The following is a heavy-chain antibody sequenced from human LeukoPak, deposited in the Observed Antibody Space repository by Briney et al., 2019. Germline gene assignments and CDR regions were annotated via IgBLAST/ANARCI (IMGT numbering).Heavy chain of an antibody. CDR2: VSGGGSNT. D-gene: IGHD6-19*01. CDR1: GFTVSSNY. V-gene: IGHV3-23*01. J-gene: IGHJ4*02. CDR3: ARRMAVAGSFDY. Sequence: GGSLRLSCAASGFTVSSNYMSWVRQAPGKGLEWVSAVSGGGSNTYYADSVKGRFTISRDNSKNTLYLQMNSLRAEDTALYYCARRMAVAGSFDYWGQGTLVTVSS.